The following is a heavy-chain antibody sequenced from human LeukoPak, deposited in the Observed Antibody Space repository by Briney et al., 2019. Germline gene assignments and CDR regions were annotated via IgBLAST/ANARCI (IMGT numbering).Heavy chain of an antibody. J-gene: IGHJ4*02. Sequence: GGSLRLSCAASGFTFSNYWMHWVRQAPGKGLLWVSRINSDGSSTSYADSVKGRFTISRDNAKNSLYLQMNSLRAEDTAVYYCAKGLGDFVFGGQGTLVTVSS. CDR2: INSDGSST. CDR1: GFTFSNYW. V-gene: IGHV3-74*01. CDR3: AKGLGDFVF. D-gene: IGHD4-17*01.